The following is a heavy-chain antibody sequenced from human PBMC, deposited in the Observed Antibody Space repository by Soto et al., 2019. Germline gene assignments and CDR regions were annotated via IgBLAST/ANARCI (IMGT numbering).Heavy chain of an antibody. CDR3: DRGQYRYGLDV. V-gene: IGHV4-30-2*01. J-gene: IGHJ6*02. D-gene: IGHD2-2*02. CDR1: GGSITSAGYS. CDR2: IYQSGSS. Sequence: KTSETLSLTCTVSGGSITSAGYSWNWIRQPPGKGLEWVGYIYQSGSSSDNPSLKSRVTMSLNRSKNQFSLNLTSVTAADTAVYFCDRGQYRYGLDVWGQGTTVTVS.